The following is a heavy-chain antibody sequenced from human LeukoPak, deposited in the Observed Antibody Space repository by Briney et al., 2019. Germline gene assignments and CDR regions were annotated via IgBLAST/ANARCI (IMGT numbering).Heavy chain of an antibody. CDR1: GFTFYNYG. Sequence: PGGSLRLSCVASGFTFYNYGIHWVRQAPGKGLEWVTVIWYDGSNKYYADSVQGRFTISRDNSKNTVYLEMNGLKVEDTALYYCARESYGSGSYSYFDSWGQGALVTVSS. CDR3: ARESYGSGSYSYFDS. V-gene: IGHV3-33*01. D-gene: IGHD3-10*01. J-gene: IGHJ4*02. CDR2: IWYDGSNK.